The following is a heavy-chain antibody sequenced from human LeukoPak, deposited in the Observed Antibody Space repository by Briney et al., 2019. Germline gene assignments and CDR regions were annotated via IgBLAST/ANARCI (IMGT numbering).Heavy chain of an antibody. CDR2: ISPSGDIT. CDR3: AKKYNTGLDP. CDR1: GFTFSNHG. V-gene: IGHV3-23*01. Sequence: GGTLRLSCAASGFTFSNHGMNWVRQAPGKGLEWVSGISPSGDITYYADSVKGRFTISRDNSKNTLYSQMNSLRVEDTAVYYCAKKYNTGLDPWGQGTLVTVSS. J-gene: IGHJ5*02. D-gene: IGHD1-14*01.